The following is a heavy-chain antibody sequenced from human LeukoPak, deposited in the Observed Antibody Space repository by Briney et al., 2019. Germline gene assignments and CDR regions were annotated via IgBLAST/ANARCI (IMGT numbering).Heavy chain of an antibody. J-gene: IGHJ4*02. V-gene: IGHV3-33*01. D-gene: IGHD2/OR15-2a*01. CDR3: ERGRAGAARSTNFDY. CDR1: GFTFSSYG. Sequence: PGRSQRLSCAASGFTFSSYGMHWVRQAPGKGLEWVAVIWNDGSTKYYADSVKGRFTIFRDNSKNSLYLQMHSLRAEDTAVYYCERGRAGAARSTNFDYWGQGTLVTVSS. CDR2: IWNDGSTK.